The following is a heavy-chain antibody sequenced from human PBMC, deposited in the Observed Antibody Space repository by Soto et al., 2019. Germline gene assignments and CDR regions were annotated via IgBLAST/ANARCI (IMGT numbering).Heavy chain of an antibody. CDR2: IYRSGSS. CDR3: VRGLGYCSTTTCSEDWFDP. V-gene: IGHV4-30-2*01. J-gene: IGHJ5*02. Sequence: TSETLSLTCNVSGGSISSGDYSWSWVRQAPGRGLEWLGYIYRSGSSFFNPSLRSRLTMSVDTAKNQFSLSLSSVTAADTALYYCVRGLGYCSTTTCSEDWFDPWGPGIQVTV. D-gene: IGHD2-2*01. CDR1: GGSISSGDYS.